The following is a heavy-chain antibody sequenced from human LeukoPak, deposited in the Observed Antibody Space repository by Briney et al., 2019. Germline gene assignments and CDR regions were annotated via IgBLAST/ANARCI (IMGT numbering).Heavy chain of an antibody. CDR2: IIPIFGTA. Sequence: SVKVSCKASGGTFSSYAISWVRQAPGQGLEWMGVIIPIFGTANYAQKFQGRVRITTDESTSTAYMELSSLRSEDTAVYYCARGPELERFDYWGQGTLVTVSS. V-gene: IGHV1-69*05. D-gene: IGHD1-1*01. CDR3: ARGPELERFDY. CDR1: GGTFSSYA. J-gene: IGHJ4*02.